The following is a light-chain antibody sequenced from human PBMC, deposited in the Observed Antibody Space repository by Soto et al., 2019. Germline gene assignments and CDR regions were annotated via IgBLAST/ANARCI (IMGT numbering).Light chain of an antibody. J-gene: IGKJ5*01. CDR3: QQYNSYSPRS. CDR2: KAS. CDR1: QSISSW. Sequence: DIQMTQSPSTLSASVGDRVTITCRASQSISSWLAWYQQKPGKAPKLLIYKASSLESGVPSRFSGSGSGTEFTLTISSLQPDDFATYYCQQYNSYSPRSFGQGTRLE. V-gene: IGKV1-5*03.